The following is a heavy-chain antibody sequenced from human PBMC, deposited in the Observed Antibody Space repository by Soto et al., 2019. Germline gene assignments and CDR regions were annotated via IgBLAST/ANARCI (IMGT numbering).Heavy chain of an antibody. CDR1: GASISSGGYY. V-gene: IGHV4-31*03. Sequence: TSETLSLTCTVSGASISSGGYYWSWIRQHPGKGLEWIGYIYYSGSTYYNPSLKSRVTISQDTSKNQFSLKLSSVTAADTAVYYCTRDQGLLYGMDVWGQGTTVTVSS. CDR2: IYYSGST. J-gene: IGHJ6*02. CDR3: TRDQGLLYGMDV.